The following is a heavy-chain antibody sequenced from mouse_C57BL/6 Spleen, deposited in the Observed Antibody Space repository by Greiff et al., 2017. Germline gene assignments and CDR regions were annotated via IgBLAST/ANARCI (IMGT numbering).Heavy chain of an antibody. CDR1: GISITTGNYR. J-gene: IGHJ2*01. CDR3: ARGSSHYFDY. V-gene: IGHV3-5*01. Sequence: EVKLMESGPGLVKPSQTVFLTCTVTGISITTGNYRWSWIRQFPGHKLEWIGYIYYSGTITYNPSLTSRTTITRDTPKNQFFLEMNSLTAEDTATYYCARGSSHYFDYWGQGTTLTVSS. D-gene: IGHD1-1*01. CDR2: IYYSGTI.